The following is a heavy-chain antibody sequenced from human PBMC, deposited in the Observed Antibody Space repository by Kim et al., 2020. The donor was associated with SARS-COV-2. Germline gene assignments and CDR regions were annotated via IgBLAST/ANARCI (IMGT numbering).Heavy chain of an antibody. CDR3: ARGGSYFSFDY. Sequence: NDYAVSVKSRIPINPDTSKNQFSLQLNSVTPEDTAVYYCARGGSYFSFDYWGQGTLVTVSS. CDR2: N. J-gene: IGHJ4*02. V-gene: IGHV6-1*01. D-gene: IGHD1-26*01.